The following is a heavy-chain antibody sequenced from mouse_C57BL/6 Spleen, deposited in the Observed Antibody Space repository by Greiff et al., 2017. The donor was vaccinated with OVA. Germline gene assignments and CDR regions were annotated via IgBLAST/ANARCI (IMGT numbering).Heavy chain of an antibody. V-gene: IGHV5-6*01. J-gene: IGHJ2*01. Sequence: EVQGVESGGDLVKPGGSLKLSCAASGFTFSSYGMSWVRQTPDKRLEWVATISSGGSYTYYPDSVKGRFTISRDNAKNTLYLQMSSLKSEDTAMYYCARLDWDFDYWGQGTTLTVSS. D-gene: IGHD4-1*01. CDR1: GFTFSSYG. CDR2: ISSGGSYT. CDR3: ARLDWDFDY.